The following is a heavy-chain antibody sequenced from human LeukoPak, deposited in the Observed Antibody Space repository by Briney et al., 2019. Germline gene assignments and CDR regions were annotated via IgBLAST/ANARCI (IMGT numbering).Heavy chain of an antibody. D-gene: IGHD6-19*01. CDR2: LSYDENTE. Sequence: GRSLRLSCTASGFIFSEYTMHWVRQAPGKGLEWVSVLSYDENTEYYTDSVKGRFTISRDNSKNTLYLQMNSLRAEDTAVYYCAKVRIAVAGGGFDYWGQGTLVTVSS. V-gene: IGHV3-30-3*01. CDR3: AKVRIAVAGGGFDY. CDR1: GFIFSEYT. J-gene: IGHJ4*02.